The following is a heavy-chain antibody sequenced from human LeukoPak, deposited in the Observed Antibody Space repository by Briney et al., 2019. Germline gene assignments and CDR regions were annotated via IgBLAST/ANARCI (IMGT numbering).Heavy chain of an antibody. V-gene: IGHV3-21*01. CDR3: ARDGGGMDYYDSSGYFDY. Sequence: SGGSLRLSCVASGFTFSSYWMTWVRQAPGKGLEWVSSISSSSSYIYYADSVKGRFTISRDNAKNSLYLQMNSLRAEDTAVYYCARDGGGMDYYDSSGYFDYWGQGTLVTVSS. D-gene: IGHD3-22*01. CDR1: GFTFSSYW. J-gene: IGHJ4*02. CDR2: ISSSSSYI.